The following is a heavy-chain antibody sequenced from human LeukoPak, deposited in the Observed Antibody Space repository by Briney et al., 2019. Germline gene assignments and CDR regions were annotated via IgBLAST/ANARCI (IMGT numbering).Heavy chain of an antibody. V-gene: IGHV3-21*01. CDR1: GFTFSSYS. J-gene: IGHJ4*02. Sequence: GGSLRLSCAASGFTFSSYSMNWVRQAPVKGLEWVSSISSSGSYMYYADSVKGRFTISRDNAKNSLYLQMNSLRAEDTAVYYCARLTNLDYWGQGTLVTVSS. CDR3: ARLTNLDY. CDR2: ISSSGSYM. D-gene: IGHD4/OR15-4a*01.